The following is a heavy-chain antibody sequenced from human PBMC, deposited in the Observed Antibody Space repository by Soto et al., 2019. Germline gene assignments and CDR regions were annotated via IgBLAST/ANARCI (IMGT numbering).Heavy chain of an antibody. V-gene: IGHV4-31*03. J-gene: IGHJ6*02. D-gene: IGHD3-10*01. CDR1: GGSISSGGYY. CDR3: ARELRFGEDYYGMDV. CDR2: IYYSGST. Sequence: SETLSLTCTVSGGSISSGGYYWSWIRQHPGKGLEWIGYIYYSGSTYYNPSLKSRVTISVDTSKNQFSLKLSSVTAADTAVYYCARELRFGEDYYGMDVWVQGTTVTVSS.